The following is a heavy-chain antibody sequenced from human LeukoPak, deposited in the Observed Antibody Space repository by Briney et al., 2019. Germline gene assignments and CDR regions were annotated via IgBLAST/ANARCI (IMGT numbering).Heavy chain of an antibody. CDR1: GGSISSYY. CDR2: IYTSGAT. J-gene: IGHJ4*02. Sequence: SETLSLTCTVSGGSISSYYWTWIRLPAGKGLEWIGRIYTSGATNYNPSLKSRITISVDTSKNQFSLKLSSVTAADTAVYYCARVGDANYYFDYWGQGTLVTVSS. CDR3: ARVGDANYYFDY. V-gene: IGHV4-4*07.